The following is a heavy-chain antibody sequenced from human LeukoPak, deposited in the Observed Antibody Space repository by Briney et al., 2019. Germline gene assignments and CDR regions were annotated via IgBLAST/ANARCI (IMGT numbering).Heavy chain of an antibody. CDR1: GGAFSSYA. Sequence: SVKVSCKASGGAFSSYAISWVRQAPGQGLEWMGGIIPIFGTANYAQKFQGRVTITADESTSTAYMELSSLRSEDTAVYYCARAYCGGDCYLYFDYWGQGTLVTVSS. CDR2: IIPIFGTA. D-gene: IGHD2-21*02. CDR3: ARAYCGGDCYLYFDY. J-gene: IGHJ4*02. V-gene: IGHV1-69*13.